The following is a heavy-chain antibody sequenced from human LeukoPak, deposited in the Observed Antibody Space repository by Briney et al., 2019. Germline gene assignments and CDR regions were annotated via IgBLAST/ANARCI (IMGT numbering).Heavy chain of an antibody. CDR1: GFTFSSYS. V-gene: IGHV3-21*01. Sequence: GGSLRLSCAASGFTFSSYSMNWVRQAPGKGLEWVSSISSSSSYIYYADSVKARFTISRDNAKNSLYLQMNSLRAEDTAVYYCARGGYCSGGSCYLAYWGQGTLVTVSS. D-gene: IGHD2-15*01. CDR3: ARGGYCSGGSCYLAY. J-gene: IGHJ4*02. CDR2: ISSSSSYI.